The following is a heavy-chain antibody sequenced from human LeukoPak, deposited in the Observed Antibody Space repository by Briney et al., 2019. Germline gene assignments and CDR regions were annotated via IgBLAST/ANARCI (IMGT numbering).Heavy chain of an antibody. V-gene: IGHV3-23*01. CDR3: ARDKGAVAGLGWYFDY. J-gene: IGHJ4*02. D-gene: IGHD6-19*01. Sequence: GGSLRLSCAASGFTFSNYAMSWVRQAPGKGLEWVSAISGSGSSTYYADSVKGRFTISRDNAKNSLYLQMNSLRAEDTAVYYCARDKGAVAGLGWYFDYWGQGTLVTVSS. CDR2: ISGSGSST. CDR1: GFTFSNYA.